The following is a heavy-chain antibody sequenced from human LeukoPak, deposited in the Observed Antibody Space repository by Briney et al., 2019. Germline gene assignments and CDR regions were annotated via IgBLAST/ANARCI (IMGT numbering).Heavy chain of an antibody. D-gene: IGHD5-24*01. CDR3: ARVNTVMATFDY. CDR1: GSSISSSYY. V-gene: IGHV4-38-2*02. CDR2: ISHSGST. Sequence: SETLSLTCTVSGSSISSSYYGAWIRQPPGKGLEWIATISHSGSTCYNPSLKSRVTISADTSQNQHSLRLNSVTVADTAVYYCARVNTVMATFDYWGQGTPVTVSS. J-gene: IGHJ4*02.